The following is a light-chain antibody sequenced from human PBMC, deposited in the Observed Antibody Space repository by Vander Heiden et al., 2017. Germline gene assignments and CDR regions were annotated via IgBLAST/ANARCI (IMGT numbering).Light chain of an antibody. V-gene: IGLV3-19*01. J-gene: IGLJ3*02. CDR3: NSRDSSGNKCV. Sequence: GQAPVLVIYGKNNRPSGIPDRFSGSSTGNTASLTITGAQAEDEADYDCNSRDSSGNKCVFGGGTKLTVL. CDR2: GKN.